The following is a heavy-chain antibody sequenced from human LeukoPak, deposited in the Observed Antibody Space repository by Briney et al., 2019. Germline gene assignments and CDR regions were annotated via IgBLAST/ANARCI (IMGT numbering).Heavy chain of an antibody. D-gene: IGHD3-10*01. CDR2: VSPTSGKT. V-gene: IGHV1-8*01. Sequence: ASVKVSCKASGYTFTNYDFNWVRQATGQGLEWMGWVSPTSGKTEYAQKFQGRVTTTRNASISTVYMELNSLRSEDTAVYYCARGRVVWFGAGWYYDLWGRGTLVTVSS. J-gene: IGHJ2*01. CDR3: ARGRVVWFGAGWYYDL. CDR1: GYTFTNYD.